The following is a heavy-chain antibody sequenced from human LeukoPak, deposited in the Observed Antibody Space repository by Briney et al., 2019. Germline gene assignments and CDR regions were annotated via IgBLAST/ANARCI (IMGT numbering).Heavy chain of an antibody. V-gene: IGHV3-9*01. CDR3: AKGGRLLNSDFDY. CDR1: GFTFSSYS. Sequence: GGSLRLSCAASGFTFSSYSMNWVRQAPGKGLEWVSGISWNSGSIGYADSVKGRFTISRDNAKNSLYLQMNSLRAEDTALYYCAKGGRLLNSDFDYWGQGTLVTVSS. CDR2: ISWNSGSI. J-gene: IGHJ4*02. D-gene: IGHD1-7*01.